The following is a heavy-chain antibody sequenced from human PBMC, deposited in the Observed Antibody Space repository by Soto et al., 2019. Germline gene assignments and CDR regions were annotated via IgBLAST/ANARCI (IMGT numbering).Heavy chain of an antibody. J-gene: IGHJ4*02. CDR2: ISYDGSNK. CDR1: GFTFSSYG. CDR3: AKGPRGELAPYYFDY. D-gene: IGHD1-26*01. V-gene: IGHV3-30*18. Sequence: QVQLVESGGGVVQPGRSLRLSCAASGFTFSSYGMHWVRQAPGKGLEWVAVISYDGSNKYYADSVKGRFTISRDNSKNRRYLQMNSLRAEDTAVYYCAKGPRGELAPYYFDYWGQGTLVTVSS.